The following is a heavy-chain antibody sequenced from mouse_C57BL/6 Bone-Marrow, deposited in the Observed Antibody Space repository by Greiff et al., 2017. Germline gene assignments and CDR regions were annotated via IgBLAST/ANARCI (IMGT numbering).Heavy chain of an antibody. D-gene: IGHD4-1*01. CDR3: TTKLGPRDY. CDR2: IDPENGDT. J-gene: IGHJ2*01. Sequence: VQLKESGAELVRPGASVKLSCTASGFNIKDDYMHWVKQRPEQGLEWIGWIDPENGDTEYASKFQGKATITADTSSNTAYLQLSSLTSEDTAVYYCTTKLGPRDYWGQGTTLTVSS. CDR1: GFNIKDDY. V-gene: IGHV14-4*01.